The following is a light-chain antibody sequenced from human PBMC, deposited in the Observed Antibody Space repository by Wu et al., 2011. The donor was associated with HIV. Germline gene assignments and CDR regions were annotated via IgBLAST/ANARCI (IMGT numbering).Light chain of an antibody. CDR2: GAS. V-gene: IGKV3-20*01. J-gene: IGKJ1*01. Sequence: ATISCRASQSISSLFLAWYQQIPGQVPRVLIYGASTRAADIPDRFSGSGSGTDFSLIINRLEPEDFAVYYCQHYGSSQSTFGQGTKVEIK. CDR1: QSISSLF. CDR3: QHYGSSQST.